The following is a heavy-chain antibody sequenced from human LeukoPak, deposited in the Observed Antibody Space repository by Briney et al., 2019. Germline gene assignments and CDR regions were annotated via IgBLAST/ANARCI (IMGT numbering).Heavy chain of an antibody. V-gene: IGHV4-30-4*01. CDR1: GGSISSGDYY. CDR2: IYYSGST. Sequence: KPSETLSLTCTVSGGSISSGDYYWTWIRQPPGKGLEWIGCIYYSGSTYYNPSFKSRLTISVDTSKNLFSLKLSSVTAADTAVFYCARGAGAGRGYTYGYDYWGQGTLVTVSS. CDR3: ARGAGAGRGYTYGYDY. D-gene: IGHD5-18*01. J-gene: IGHJ4*02.